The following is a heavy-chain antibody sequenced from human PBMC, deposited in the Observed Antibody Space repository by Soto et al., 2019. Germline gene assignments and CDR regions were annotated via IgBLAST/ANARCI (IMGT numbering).Heavy chain of an antibody. Sequence: RASVKVSCKTSGYPFPSFEVHWIRQAPGQGPEWMGGISNAGSGNTKYSQKFQDRLTITGDKRATTVYMALSSLTSEDTATYYCARESNHYQDFFQNWGQGTQVTVSS. D-gene: IGHD2-2*01. J-gene: IGHJ4*02. V-gene: IGHV1-3*01. CDR1: GYPFPSFE. CDR3: ARESNHYQDFFQN. CDR2: ISNAGSGNT.